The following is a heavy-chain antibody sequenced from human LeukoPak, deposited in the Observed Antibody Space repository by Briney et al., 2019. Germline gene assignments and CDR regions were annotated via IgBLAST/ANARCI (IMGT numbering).Heavy chain of an antibody. CDR1: GFTFTSSA. J-gene: IGHJ3*02. V-gene: IGHV1-58*02. CDR3: AALKYCSSTSCFLGAFDI. D-gene: IGHD2-2*01. CDR2: IVVGSGNT. Sequence: SVKVSCKASGFTFTSSAMQWVRQARGQRLEWIGWIVVGSGNTNYAQKFQERVTITRDMSTSTAYMELSSLRSEGTGVYYCAALKYCSSTSCFLGAFDIWGQGTMVTVSS.